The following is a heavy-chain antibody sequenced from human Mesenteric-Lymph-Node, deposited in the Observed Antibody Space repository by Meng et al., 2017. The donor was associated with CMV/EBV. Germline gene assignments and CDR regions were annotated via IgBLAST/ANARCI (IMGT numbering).Heavy chain of an antibody. Sequence: CKGSGYSSTRYWIGCVRQMPGKGLEWMGIIYPGDSDTRYSPSFQGQVTISADKSISTAYLQWSSLKASDTAMYYCARKRGYSSEADYWGQGTLVTVSS. J-gene: IGHJ4*02. V-gene: IGHV5-51*06. CDR2: IYPGDSDT. D-gene: IGHD5-18*01. CDR3: ARKRGYSSEADY. CDR1: GYSSTRYW.